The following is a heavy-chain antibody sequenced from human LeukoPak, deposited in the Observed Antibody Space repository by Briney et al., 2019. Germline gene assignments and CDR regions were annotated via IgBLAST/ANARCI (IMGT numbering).Heavy chain of an antibody. CDR1: GGSISSYY. Sequence: PSETLSLTCTVSGGSISSYYWSWIRQPPGQGLEWIGFIYSSGSTNYNPSLKSRVTISVDTSKNHFSLKLSSVTAADTAMYYCARGARLVDYWGQGTLVTVSS. J-gene: IGHJ4*02. D-gene: IGHD3-9*01. CDR2: IYSSGST. V-gene: IGHV4-59*01. CDR3: ARGARLVDY.